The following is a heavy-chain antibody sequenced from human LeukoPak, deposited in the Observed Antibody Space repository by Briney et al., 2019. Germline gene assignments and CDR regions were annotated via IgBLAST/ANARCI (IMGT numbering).Heavy chain of an antibody. V-gene: IGHV1-24*01. CDR3: ATGGESIAVANYYGMDV. D-gene: IGHD6-19*01. CDR2: FDPEDGET. Sequence: ASVKVSCKVSGYTLTELSMHWVRQAPGKGLEWVGGFDPEDGETIYAQKFQGRVTMTEDTSTDTAYMELSSLRSEDTAVYYCATGGESIAVANYYGMDVWGQGTTVTVSS. CDR1: GYTLTELS. J-gene: IGHJ6*02.